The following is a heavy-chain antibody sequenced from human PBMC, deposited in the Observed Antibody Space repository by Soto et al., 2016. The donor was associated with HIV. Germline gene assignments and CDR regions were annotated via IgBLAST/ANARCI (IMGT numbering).Heavy chain of an antibody. CDR2: ISSSSSHV. J-gene: IGHJ4*02. D-gene: IGHD1-26*01. V-gene: IGHV3-21*01. Sequence: EVQLVESGGGLVKPGGSLRLSCAASGFTFSNYSMNWVRQAPGKGLEWVSFISSSSSHVYYADSVKGRFTISRDNAKNSLYLQMNSLRAEDTAVYYCARVPXAIDYVGPGNPGHRLL. CDR3: ARVPXAIDY. CDR1: GFTFSNYS.